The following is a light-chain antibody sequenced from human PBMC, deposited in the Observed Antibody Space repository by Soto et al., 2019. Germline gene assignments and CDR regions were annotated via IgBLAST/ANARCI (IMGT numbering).Light chain of an antibody. V-gene: IGKV3-11*01. CDR2: DAS. CDR3: QQRSNWPPIT. Sequence: DIVLTQSPATLSLSPGQTATLSCRASQSVSSDLAWYQQKPGQAPRLLIYDASNRATGIPARFSGSGSGTDFTLTISSLEAEDFAVYYCQQRSNWPPITFGQGTRLEIK. CDR1: QSVSSD. J-gene: IGKJ5*01.